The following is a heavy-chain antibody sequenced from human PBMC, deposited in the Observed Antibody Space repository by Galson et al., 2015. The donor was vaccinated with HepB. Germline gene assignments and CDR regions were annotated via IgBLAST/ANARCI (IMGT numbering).Heavy chain of an antibody. J-gene: IGHJ6*02. Sequence: SLRLSCAASGFTFSSYWMHWVRQAPGKGLVWVSRINSDGSSTSYADSVKGRFTISGDDAKNTLYLQMNSLRAEDTAVYYCARDPVDYGDFLDYYYGMDVWGQGTTVTVSS. V-gene: IGHV3-74*01. CDR3: ARDPVDYGDFLDYYYGMDV. CDR1: GFTFSSYW. D-gene: IGHD4-17*01. CDR2: INSDGSST.